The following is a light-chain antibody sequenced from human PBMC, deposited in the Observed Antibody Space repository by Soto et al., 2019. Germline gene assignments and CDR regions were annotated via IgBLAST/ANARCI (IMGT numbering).Light chain of an antibody. CDR1: SSNIGAGYD. Sequence: QSVLTQPPSVSGAPGQRVTISCTGSSSNIGAGYDVHWYQQLPGTAPKLLIYGNSNRPSGVPDRFSGSKSGTSASLAITGLQAEDEADYYCQSYDSSLSCVFGTGTTLTVL. V-gene: IGLV1-40*01. J-gene: IGLJ1*01. CDR3: QSYDSSLSCV. CDR2: GNS.